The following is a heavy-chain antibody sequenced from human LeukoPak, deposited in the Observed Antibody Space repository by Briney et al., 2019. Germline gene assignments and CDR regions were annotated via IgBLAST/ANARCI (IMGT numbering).Heavy chain of an antibody. D-gene: IGHD3-10*01. CDR3: ARGDAFSGAH. J-gene: IGHJ4*02. Sequence: GGSLRLSCAVSGFSFTNFWMSWVRQAPGRGLDWVANIHPEGNEKYHVESVKGRFTISRDNTKNLLFLQMNGLRVEDTAVYYCARGDAFSGAHWGQGTLVTVSS. CDR2: IHPEGNEK. V-gene: IGHV3-7*04. CDR1: GFSFTNFW.